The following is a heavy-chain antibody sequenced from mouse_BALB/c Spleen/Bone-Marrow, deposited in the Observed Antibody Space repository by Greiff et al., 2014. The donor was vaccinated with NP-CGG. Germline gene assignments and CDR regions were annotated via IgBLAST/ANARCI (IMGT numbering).Heavy chain of an antibody. CDR1: GYSFTDYF. J-gene: IGHJ3*01. Sequence: VQLQQSGPELVKPGASVKISCKASGYSFTDYFMHWVKQSHGKSLEWIGRINPYNGDTIYNQKFKGKATLTVDKSSNTAHLHLRSLTSEDAAVYYCGSDGIAYWGQGTLVTVSA. V-gene: IGHV1-20*01. D-gene: IGHD2-3*01. CDR2: INPYNGDT. CDR3: GSDGIAY.